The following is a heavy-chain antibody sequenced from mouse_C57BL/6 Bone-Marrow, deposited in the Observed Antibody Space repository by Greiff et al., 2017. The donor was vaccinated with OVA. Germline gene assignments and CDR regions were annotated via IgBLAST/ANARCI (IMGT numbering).Heavy chain of an antibody. D-gene: IGHD1-1*01. Sequence: EVKLEESGGDLVKPGGSLKLSCAASGFTFSSYGMSWVRQTPDKRLEWVATISSGGSYTYYPDSVKGRFTISRDNAKNTLYLQMSSLKSEDTAMYYCARQFYYYGSSYFSDRWGQGTTLTISS. J-gene: IGHJ2*01. CDR2: ISSGGSYT. CDR1: GFTFSSYG. CDR3: ARQFYYYGSSYFSDR. V-gene: IGHV5-6*02.